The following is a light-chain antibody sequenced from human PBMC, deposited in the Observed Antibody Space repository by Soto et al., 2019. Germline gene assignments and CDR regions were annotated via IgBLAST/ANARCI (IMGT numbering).Light chain of an antibody. J-gene: IGKJ5*01. Sequence: EIVMTQAPATLSVSAGKRATLSCRASQRFSRNLVWYQQKPGQPPRLHIYGASTRATGIPARFSGSGSGTEFTLTISSLQSEDFAVYYCQQYNNWPPVTFGQGTRLEIK. V-gene: IGKV3-15*01. CDR1: QRFSRN. CDR3: QQYNNWPPVT. CDR2: GAS.